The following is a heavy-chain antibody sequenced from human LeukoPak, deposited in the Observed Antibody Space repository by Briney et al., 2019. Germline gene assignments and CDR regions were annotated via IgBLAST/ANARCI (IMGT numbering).Heavy chain of an antibody. J-gene: IGHJ4*02. CDR1: GFSLSTSGVG. D-gene: IGHD3-3*01. Sequence: SGPTLVKPTQTLTLTFTFSGFSLSTSGVGVGWIRQPPGKALEWLALIYWNDDKRYSPSLKSRLTITKDSSKNQVVLTMTNMDPVDTATYYCAHRLDDFWSGYYYFDYWGQGTLVTVSS. CDR2: IYWNDDK. CDR3: AHRLDDFWSGYYYFDY. V-gene: IGHV2-5*01.